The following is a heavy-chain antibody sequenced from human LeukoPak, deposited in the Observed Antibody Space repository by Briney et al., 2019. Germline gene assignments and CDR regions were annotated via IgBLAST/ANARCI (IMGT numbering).Heavy chain of an antibody. J-gene: IGHJ4*02. D-gene: IGHD5-24*01. CDR2: ISGSGVSGGNT. CDR3: AKDDAWLQYGD. CDR1: GFTFSSYA. V-gene: IGHV3-23*01. Sequence: GGSLRLSCAASGFTFSSYAMSWVRQAPGKGLEWVSNISGSGVSGGNTYYADSVKGRFTISRDNSKNTLYLQMNSLRTEDTAVYYCAKDDAWLQYGDWGRGTLVTVSS.